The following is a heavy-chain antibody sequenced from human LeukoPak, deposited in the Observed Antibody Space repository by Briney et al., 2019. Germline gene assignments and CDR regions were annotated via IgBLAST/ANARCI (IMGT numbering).Heavy chain of an antibody. D-gene: IGHD2-15*01. Sequence: GGSLRLSCAASGFTFSSYWMHWVRQAPGKGLVWVSRINSDGSSTSYADSVKGRFTISRDNTKNSLYLQMNSLRAEDTAVYYCAKDGGSDPDSFDIWGQGTMVTVSS. V-gene: IGHV3-74*01. CDR1: GFTFSSYW. CDR3: AKDGGSDPDSFDI. CDR2: INSDGSST. J-gene: IGHJ3*02.